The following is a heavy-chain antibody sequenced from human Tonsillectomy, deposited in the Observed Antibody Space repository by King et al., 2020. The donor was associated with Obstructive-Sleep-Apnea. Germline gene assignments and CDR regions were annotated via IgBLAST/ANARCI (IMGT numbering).Heavy chain of an antibody. CDR1: GFTFSSYG. CDR3: AKTAPGYNYGPFDY. CDR2: ISYDGSKK. Sequence: VQLVESGGGVVQPGKSLRLSCAASGFTFSSYGMHWVRQAPGQGLEWLAGISYDGSKKYYVDSVKDRLTISRDNSKNRLYLQMNSQRAEDTSVYYCAKTAPGYNYGPFDYWGQGTLVTVSS. D-gene: IGHD5-18*01. V-gene: IGHV3-30*18. J-gene: IGHJ4*02.